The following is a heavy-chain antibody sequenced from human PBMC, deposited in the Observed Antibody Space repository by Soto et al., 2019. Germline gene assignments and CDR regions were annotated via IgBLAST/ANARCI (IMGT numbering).Heavy chain of an antibody. CDR2: IYPSDSDT. D-gene: IGHD3-3*01. CDR1: GYNFAGYW. J-gene: IGHJ4*02. Sequence: GESLKISCKGSGYNFAGYWIAWVRQMSGKGLELMGIIYPSDSDTRYRPSFQGQVTISADKSISSAYLQWSSLRASDTAMYYCERGGVSTRTFDYWGQGTPVTVSS. V-gene: IGHV5-51*01. CDR3: ERGGVSTRTFDY.